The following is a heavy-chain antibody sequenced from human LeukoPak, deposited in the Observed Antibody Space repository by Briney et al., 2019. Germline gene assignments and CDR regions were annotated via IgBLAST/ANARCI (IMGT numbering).Heavy chain of an antibody. D-gene: IGHD3-3*01. CDR3: ARGGYYDFWSGYDSIDC. J-gene: IGHJ4*02. CDR2: ISSSSSTI. CDR1: GFTFSSYS. V-gene: IGHV3-48*04. Sequence: GGSLRLSCAASGFTFSSYSMNWVRQAPGKGLEWVSYISSSSSTIYYADSVKGRFTISRDNAKNSLYLQMNSLRAEDTAVYYCARGGYYDFWSGYDSIDCWGQGTLVTVSS.